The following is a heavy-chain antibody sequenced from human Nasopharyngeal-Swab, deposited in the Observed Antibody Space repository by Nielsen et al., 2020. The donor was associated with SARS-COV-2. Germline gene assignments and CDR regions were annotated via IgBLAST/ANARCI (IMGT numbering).Heavy chain of an antibody. J-gene: IGHJ4*02. Sequence: SETLSLTCTVPGGSISSGSYYWSWIRQPAGKGLEWIGRIYTSGSTNYNPSLKSRVTISVDTSKNQFSLKLSSVTAADTAVYYCARGSRGYYFDYWGQGTLVTVSS. CDR2: IYTSGST. D-gene: IGHD2-15*01. V-gene: IGHV4-61*02. CDR3: ARGSRGYYFDY. CDR1: GGSISSGSYY.